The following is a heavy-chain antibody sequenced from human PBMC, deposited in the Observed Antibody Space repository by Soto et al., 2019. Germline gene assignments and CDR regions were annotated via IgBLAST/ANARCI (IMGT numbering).Heavy chain of an antibody. CDR3: ARRYGASFDY. CDR1: GGSISSSSYY. V-gene: IGHV4-39*07. D-gene: IGHD4-17*01. CDR2: IYYSGST. J-gene: IGHJ4*02. Sequence: SETLSLTCTVSGGSISSSSYYWGWIRQPPGKKLEWIGSIYYSGSTNYNPSLKSRVSISVDTSKNQISLKLSSVTAADTAVYHCARRYGASFDYWGQGTLVTVS.